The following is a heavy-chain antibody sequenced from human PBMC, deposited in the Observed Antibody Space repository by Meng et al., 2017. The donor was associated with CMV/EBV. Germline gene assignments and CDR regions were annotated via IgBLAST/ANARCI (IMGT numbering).Heavy chain of an antibody. V-gene: IGHV3-9*01. J-gene: IGHJ3*01. CDR1: RFSFDDYA. D-gene: IGHD5-12*01. CDR2: VSWNNDNI. Sequence: GGSLRLSCTASRFSFDDYAMHWVRQSPGKGLEWVSGVSWNNDNIAYADSVKGRFTISRDNAKSSLYLQMDSLRAEDTSLYYCAKDMGAGVGLYDDNSGFDAFDVWGQGTMVTVSS. CDR3: AKDMGAGVGLYDDNSGFDAFDV.